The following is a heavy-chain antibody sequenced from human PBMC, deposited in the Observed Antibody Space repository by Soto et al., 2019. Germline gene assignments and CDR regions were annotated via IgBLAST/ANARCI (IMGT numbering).Heavy chain of an antibody. CDR1: GGTFSSYA. V-gene: IGHV1-69*01. D-gene: IGHD3-22*01. J-gene: IGHJ4*02. CDR2: IIPIFGTA. CDR3: ARDWDHYYDSSGYGDY. Sequence: QVQLVQSGAEVKKPGSSVKFSCKASGGTFSSYAISWVRQAPGQGLEWMGGIIPIFGTANYAQKFQGRVTITADESTSTAYMELSSLRSEDTAVYYCARDWDHYYDSSGYGDYWGQGTLVTVSS.